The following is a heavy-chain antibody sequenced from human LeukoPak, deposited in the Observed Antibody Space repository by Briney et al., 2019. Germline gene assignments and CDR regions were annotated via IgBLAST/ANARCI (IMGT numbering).Heavy chain of an antibody. D-gene: IGHD2-8*01. V-gene: IGHV1-18*01. CDR2: ISAYNGNT. CDR1: GYTFTSYG. J-gene: IGHJ5*02. CDR3: ARDLGCTNGVCYSWFDP. Sequence: ASVTVSCKASGYTFTSYGISWVRQAPGQGLEWMGWISAYNGNTNYAQKLQGRVTMTTDTSTSTAYMELRSLRSDDTAVYYCARDLGCTNGVCYSWFDPWGQGTLVTVSS.